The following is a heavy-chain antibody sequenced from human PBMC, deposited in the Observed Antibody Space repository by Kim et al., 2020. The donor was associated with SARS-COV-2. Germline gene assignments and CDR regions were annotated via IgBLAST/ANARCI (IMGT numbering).Heavy chain of an antibody. D-gene: IGHD1-26*01. J-gene: IGHJ6*02. V-gene: IGHV3-53*01. Sequence: GGSLRLSCAASGFTVSSNYMSWVRQAPGKGLEWVSVIYSGGSTYYADSVKGRFTISRDNSKNTLYLQMNSLRAEDTAVYYCARDLPLDGYKLLYYYGMDVWGQGTTVTVSS. CDR3: ARDLPLDGYKLLYYYGMDV. CDR1: GFTVSSNY. CDR2: IYSGGST.